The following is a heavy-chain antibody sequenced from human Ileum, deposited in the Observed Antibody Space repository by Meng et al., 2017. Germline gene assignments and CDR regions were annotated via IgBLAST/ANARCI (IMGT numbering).Heavy chain of an antibody. V-gene: IGHV3-66*04. J-gene: IGHJ4*02. CDR1: GFTVSGNY. D-gene: IGHD6-19*01. Sequence: QLVESGGGLVQSGGSLRLSCTASGFTVSGNYMIWVRQAPGKGLEWVSLIYSGGRTHYADSVKGRFTISRDNSKNTLYLQMHSLTAEDTAIYYCARPPASGWDVVWGQGTLVTVSS. CDR3: ARPPASGWDVV. CDR2: IYSGGRT.